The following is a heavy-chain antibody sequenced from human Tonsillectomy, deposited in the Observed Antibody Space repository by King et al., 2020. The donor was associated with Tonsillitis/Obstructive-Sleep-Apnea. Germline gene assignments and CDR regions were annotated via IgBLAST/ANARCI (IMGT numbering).Heavy chain of an antibody. CDR3: ARSYYDFWSGKYYYYYDMDV. CDR1: GFTFSDYY. CDR2: ISSSSSYR. V-gene: IGHV3-11*05. J-gene: IGHJ6*03. D-gene: IGHD3-3*01. Sequence: VQLVESGGGLDKPGGSLRLSCAASGFTFSDYYMSWIRQAPGKGLEWVSYISSSSSYRNDADSVKGRFTISRDNAKNSLYLQMNSLRAEDTAVYYCARSYYDFWSGKYYYYYDMDVWGKGTTVTVSS.